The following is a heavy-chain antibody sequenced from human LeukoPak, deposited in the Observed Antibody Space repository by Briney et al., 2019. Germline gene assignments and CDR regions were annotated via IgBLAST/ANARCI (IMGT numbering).Heavy chain of an antibody. CDR2: IRSKAYGGTT. D-gene: IGHD4-17*01. CDR1: GFTFGDYA. Sequence: PGGSLRLSCTASGFTFGDYAMSWFRQAPGKGLEWVGFIRSKAYGGTTDYAASVKGRFSISRDDSKSIAYLQMSCLQTEDTAVYYCTRDGNGDYRFDYWGQGTLVTVSS. CDR3: TRDGNGDYRFDY. V-gene: IGHV3-49*03. J-gene: IGHJ4*02.